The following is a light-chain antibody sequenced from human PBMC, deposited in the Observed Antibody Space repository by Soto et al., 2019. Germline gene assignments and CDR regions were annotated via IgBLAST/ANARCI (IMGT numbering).Light chain of an antibody. Sequence: EIVMTQSPATLSVSPGERATLSCSASLSVYSSLAWYQQKPGQAPMLLIYGASSRATGIPDRFSGSGSGTDFTLTISRLEPEDVAVYYHQQYGRSPTTFGQGTKVDI. CDR1: LSVYSS. V-gene: IGKV3-20*01. CDR2: GAS. J-gene: IGKJ1*01. CDR3: QQYGRSPTT.